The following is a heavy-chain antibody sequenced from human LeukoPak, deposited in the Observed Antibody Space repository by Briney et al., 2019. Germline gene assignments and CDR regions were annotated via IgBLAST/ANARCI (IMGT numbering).Heavy chain of an antibody. CDR2: ISGSGRST. CDR3: AKAAAAPGFDF. V-gene: IGHV3-23*01. Sequence: GGSLRLSCAASGFTFRSYAMSWVRQAPGKGLEWVSGISGSGRSTNYADPVKGRFTISRDNSKNTIYLQMNSLRAEDTALYYCAKAAAAPGFDFWGQGTLVTVSS. CDR1: GFTFRSYA. D-gene: IGHD6-13*01. J-gene: IGHJ4*02.